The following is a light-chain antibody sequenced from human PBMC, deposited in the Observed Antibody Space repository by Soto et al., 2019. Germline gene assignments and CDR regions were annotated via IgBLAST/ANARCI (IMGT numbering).Light chain of an antibody. CDR1: QAIGND. J-gene: IGKJ2*03. CDR2: AIF. Sequence: AIQMTQSPSSLSASVGDRVAITCRASQAIGNDIGWYQQKPGKAPTVLIYAIFALQSGVPSRFSGSGSGADFTLTISGLQPEDSATYYCLQDHDYPYSFGQGTKLEI. V-gene: IGKV1-6*01. CDR3: LQDHDYPYS.